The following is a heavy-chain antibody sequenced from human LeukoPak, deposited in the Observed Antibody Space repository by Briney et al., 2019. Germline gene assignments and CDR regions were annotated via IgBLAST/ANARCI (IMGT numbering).Heavy chain of an antibody. CDR3: ARAKPNDAFDI. D-gene: IGHD1-14*01. CDR1: GGSFSGYY. J-gene: IGHJ3*02. CDR2: INHSGST. V-gene: IGHV4-34*01. Sequence: PSETLSLTCAVYGGSFSGYYWSWIRQPPGKGLEWIGEINHSGSTNYNPSLKSRVTISVDKSKNQFSLKLSSVTAADTAVYYCARAKPNDAFDIWGQGTMVTVSS.